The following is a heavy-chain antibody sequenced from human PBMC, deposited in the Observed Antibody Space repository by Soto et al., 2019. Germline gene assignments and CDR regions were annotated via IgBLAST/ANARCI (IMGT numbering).Heavy chain of an antibody. Sequence: NPSETLSLTCTVSGGSISSSSYYWGWIRQPPGKGLEWIGSIYYSGSTYYNPSLKSRVTISVDTSKSQFSLKLSSVTAADTAVYYCTSSNYYDSSGYYSPYYFDSWGQGTLVTVSS. CDR2: IYYSGST. J-gene: IGHJ4*02. V-gene: IGHV4-39*01. CDR3: TSSNYYDSSGYYSPYYFDS. CDR1: GGSISSSSYY. D-gene: IGHD3-22*01.